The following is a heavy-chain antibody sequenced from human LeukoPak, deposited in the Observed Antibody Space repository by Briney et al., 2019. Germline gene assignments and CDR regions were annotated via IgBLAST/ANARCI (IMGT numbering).Heavy chain of an antibody. J-gene: IGHJ5*02. D-gene: IGHD2-2*01. V-gene: IGHV3-23*01. CDR3: AKENVAAALPDNWFDP. CDR1: GFTFSSYA. CDR2: ISGSGGTT. Sequence: PGGSLRLSCAVSGFTFSSYAMSWVRQAPGKGLEWVSGISGSGGTTYYAESVKGRFTISRDNSKTTLYLQMNRLRAEDTAVYYCAKENVAAALPDNWFDPWGQGTLVTVSS.